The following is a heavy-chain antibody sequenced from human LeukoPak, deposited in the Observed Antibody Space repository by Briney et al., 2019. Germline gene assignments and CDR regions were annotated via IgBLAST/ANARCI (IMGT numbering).Heavy chain of an antibody. CDR3: ACAYRGARGPLAFDI. D-gene: IGHD1-26*01. V-gene: IGHV3-23*01. CDR2: ISGSGGST. J-gene: IGHJ3*02. Sequence: GGSLRLSCAASGFTFSSYAMSWVRQAPGKGLEWVSAISGSGGSTYYADSVKGRFTISRDNSKNTLYLQMNSLRAEDTAVYYCACAYRGARGPLAFDIWGQGTMVTVSS. CDR1: GFTFSSYA.